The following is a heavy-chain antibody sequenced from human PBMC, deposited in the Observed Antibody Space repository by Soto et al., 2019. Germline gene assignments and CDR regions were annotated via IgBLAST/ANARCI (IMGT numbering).Heavy chain of an antibody. J-gene: IGHJ5*02. CDR3: ASLPFVNSGRWNMLSARNWFHP. CDR1: GFAFTSFA. Sequence: QVQLVESGGDVVQPGTSLRLSCAGSGFAFTSFALHWVRQAPGKGLEWVSLISHDGDTQYYADSVKGRFTVSKDKSKSTMYLQMNDLRPEDTAVYFCASLPFVNSGRWNMLSARNWFHPWGQGTLVIVSS. V-gene: IGHV3-30-3*01. D-gene: IGHD6-13*01. CDR2: ISHDGDTQ.